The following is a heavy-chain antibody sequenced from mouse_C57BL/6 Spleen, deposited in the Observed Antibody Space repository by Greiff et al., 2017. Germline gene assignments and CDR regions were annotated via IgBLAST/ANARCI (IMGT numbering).Heavy chain of an antibody. CDR3: ARRYYAMDY. Sequence: VQLQQPGAELVMPGASVKLSCKASGYTFTSYWMHWVKQRPGQGLEWIGEIDPSDSYTNYNQKFKGKSTLTVDKSSSTAYMQLSSLTSEDSAVYYCARRYYAMDYWGQGTSVPVSS. J-gene: IGHJ4*01. CDR1: GYTFTSYW. V-gene: IGHV1-69*01. CDR2: IDPSDSYT.